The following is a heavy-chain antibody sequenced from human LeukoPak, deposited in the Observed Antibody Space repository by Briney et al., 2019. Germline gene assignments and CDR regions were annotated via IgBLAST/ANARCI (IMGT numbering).Heavy chain of an antibody. CDR3: ARGPLQHYYYYMDV. V-gene: IGHV1-8*03. J-gene: IGHJ6*03. Sequence: ASVKVSCKASGYTFTSYDINWVRQATGQGLEWMGWMNPNSGNTGYAQKFQGRVTITRNTSISTAHMELSSLRSEDTAVYYCARGPLQHYYYYMDVWGKGTTVTVSS. CDR1: GYTFTSYD. CDR2: MNPNSGNT.